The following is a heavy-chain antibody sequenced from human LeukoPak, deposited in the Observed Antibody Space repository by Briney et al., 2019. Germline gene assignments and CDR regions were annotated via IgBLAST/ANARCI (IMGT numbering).Heavy chain of an antibody. J-gene: IGHJ3*02. Sequence: GASVKVSCKASGYTFTGYYMHWVRQAPGQGLEWMGWINPNSGGTNYAQKFQDRVTMTRDTSISTAYMELSRLRSDDTAVYYCARGNRITIFGVVIIGPDAFDIWGQGTMVTVSS. D-gene: IGHD3-3*01. CDR3: ARGNRITIFGVVIIGPDAFDI. CDR1: GYTFTGYY. CDR2: INPNSGGT. V-gene: IGHV1-2*02.